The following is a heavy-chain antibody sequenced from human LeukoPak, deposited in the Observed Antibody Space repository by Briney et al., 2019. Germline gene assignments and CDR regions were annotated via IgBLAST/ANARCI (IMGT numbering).Heavy chain of an antibody. J-gene: IGHJ4*02. CDR2: IYYSGST. CDR1: GGSISSGGYY. D-gene: IGHD3-3*01. V-gene: IGHV4-31*03. CDR3: ARLRDYDFWSGGRYYFDY. Sequence: PSETLSLTCTVSGGSISSGGYYWNWIRQHPGKGLEWIGYIYYSGSTLYNPSLQSRVTISVETSKNQFSLKLSSVTAADTAVYYCARLRDYDFWSGGRYYFDYWGQGTLVTVSS.